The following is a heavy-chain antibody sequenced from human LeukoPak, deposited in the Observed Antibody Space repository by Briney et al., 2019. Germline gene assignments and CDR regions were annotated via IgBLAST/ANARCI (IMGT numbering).Heavy chain of an antibody. Sequence: SETLSLTCTVSGASIKTYYWSWIRQSPGKGLEWIGYSSHSGSTNYNPSLRSRITISVDTSKNQFSLKLRSATAADTAVYYCARVVVPAAPFDSWGQGTLVTVSS. J-gene: IGHJ4*02. D-gene: IGHD2-2*01. CDR3: ARVVVPAAPFDS. CDR1: GASIKTYY. CDR2: SSHSGST. V-gene: IGHV4-59*01.